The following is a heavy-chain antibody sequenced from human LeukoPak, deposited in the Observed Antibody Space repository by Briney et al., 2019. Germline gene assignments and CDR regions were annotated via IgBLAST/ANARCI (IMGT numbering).Heavy chain of an antibody. CDR2: INNSGST. Sequence: SETLSLTCAVYGGSLSGYYWSWVRQPPGKGMEWNAEINNSGSTNYNPSLKSRVTISVDTSKNQSSLKLSSVTAADTAVYYFAEGVTMIVVAKWGYYNYMDVWGKGTTVTVSS. D-gene: IGHD3-22*01. J-gene: IGHJ6*03. CDR1: GGSLSGYY. CDR3: AEGVTMIVVAKWGYYNYMDV. V-gene: IGHV4-34*01.